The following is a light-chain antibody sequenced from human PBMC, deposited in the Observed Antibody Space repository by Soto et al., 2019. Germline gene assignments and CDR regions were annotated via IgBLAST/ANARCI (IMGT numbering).Light chain of an antibody. V-gene: IGKV1-8*01. Sequence: AIRMTQSPSSLSASTGDRVTINCRASQGISSFLAWYQQKPGKAPKLLIYGASSLQSGVPSRFSGSGSGTDFTLTISCLQSEDFATYYCQQYYTYPRTFGQGTKVEIK. J-gene: IGKJ1*01. CDR2: GAS. CDR3: QQYYTYPRT. CDR1: QGISSF.